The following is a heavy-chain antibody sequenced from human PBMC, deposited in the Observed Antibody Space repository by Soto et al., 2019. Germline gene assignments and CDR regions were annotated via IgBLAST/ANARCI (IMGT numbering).Heavy chain of an antibody. D-gene: IGHD3-9*01. CDR2: IIPMIPRT. V-gene: IGHV1-69*01. J-gene: IGHJ4*02. Sequence: QVQLVQSGAEVKKPGSSVKVSCKASGGTFNNYGMGWVRQAPGQGLEWMGGIIPMIPRTNYAQKFQGRVTLTADASRRTAYMELRSLRSEDTAVYYCASWDYDVLTGYSYDDWGQGTLVTVSS. CDR3: ASWDYDVLTGYSYDD. CDR1: GGTFNNYG.